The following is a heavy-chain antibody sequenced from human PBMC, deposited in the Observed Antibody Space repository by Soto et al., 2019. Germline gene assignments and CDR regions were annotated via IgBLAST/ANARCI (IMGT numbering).Heavy chain of an antibody. CDR3: ARAPRGEQLVSTWFDP. V-gene: IGHV4-31*03. CDR2: IYYSGST. CDR1: GGSISSCGYY. Sequence: SETLSLTCTVSGGSISSCGYYWSWIRQHPGKGLEWIGYIYYSGSTYYNPSLKSRVTISVDTSKNQFSLKLSSVTAADTAVYYCARAPRGEQLVSTWFDPWGQGTLITVS. J-gene: IGHJ5*02. D-gene: IGHD6-6*01.